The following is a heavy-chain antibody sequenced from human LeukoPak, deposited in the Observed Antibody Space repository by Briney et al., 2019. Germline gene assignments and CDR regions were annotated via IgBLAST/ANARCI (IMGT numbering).Heavy chain of an antibody. CDR1: GFSFSNYV. V-gene: IGHV3-30*18. CDR2: IAHDGSNK. CDR3: AKDLLYCGGDCSTIKGLY. Sequence: GGSLRLSCAASGFSFSNYVMQWVRQVPGKGLEWVALIAHDGSNKYYADSVKGRFTISRDNSKNTLYLQMNSLRAEDTAVYYCAKDLLYCGGDCSTIKGLYWGQGTLVTVSS. J-gene: IGHJ4*02. D-gene: IGHD2-21*02.